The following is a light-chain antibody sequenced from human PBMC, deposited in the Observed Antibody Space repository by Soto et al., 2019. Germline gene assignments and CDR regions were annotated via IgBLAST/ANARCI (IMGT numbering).Light chain of an antibody. CDR3: QQYNNWPRG. CDR2: GAS. CDR1: QSVSIN. Sequence: EIVMTQSPATLSVSPGERATLSCRASQSVSINLAWYQQKPGQAPRLLIYGASTRATGIPARFSGSGSGTEFTLSISSLQCEDFAVYYCQQYNNWPRGFGQGTRLEIK. V-gene: IGKV3-15*01. J-gene: IGKJ5*01.